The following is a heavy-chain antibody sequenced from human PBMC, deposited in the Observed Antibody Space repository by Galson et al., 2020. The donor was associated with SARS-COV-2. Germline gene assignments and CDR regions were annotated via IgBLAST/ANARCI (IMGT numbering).Heavy chain of an antibody. CDR2: IYPGDSDT. CDR1: GYTFIHYW. J-gene: IGHJ4*02. CDR3: IRGAVATNMVH. Sequence: GESLKISCEGSGYTFIHYWIGWVRQMPGKSLEWMGIIYPGDSDTRYSPSFNGQATISADKSITTAYLQWSSLKASDTAMYYCIRGAVATNMVHWGQGTLVTVSS. V-gene: IGHV5-51*01. D-gene: IGHD5-12*01.